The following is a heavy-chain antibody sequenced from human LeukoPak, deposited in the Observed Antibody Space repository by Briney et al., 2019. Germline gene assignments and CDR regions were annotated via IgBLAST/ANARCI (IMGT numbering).Heavy chain of an antibody. V-gene: IGHV1-46*01. D-gene: IGHD2-15*01. Sequence: ASVEVSCKASGYTFTSYYMHWVRQAPGQGLEWMGIINPSGGSTSYAQKFQGRVTMTRDMSTSTVYMELSSLRSEDTAVYYCARGRCSGGSCYPYYFDYWGQGTLVTVSS. CDR3: ARGRCSGGSCYPYYFDY. CDR2: INPSGGST. CDR1: GYTFTSYY. J-gene: IGHJ4*02.